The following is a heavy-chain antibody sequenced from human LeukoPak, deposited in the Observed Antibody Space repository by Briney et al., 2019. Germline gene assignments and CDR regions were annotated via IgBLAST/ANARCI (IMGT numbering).Heavy chain of an antibody. CDR1: GFTFSNFE. CDR3: AREVRYNWFDP. CDR2: ISSRGGTI. V-gene: IGHV3-48*03. Sequence: GGSLGLSCAASGFTFSNFEMNWVRQAPGKGLQWISYISSRGGTIYYAGSVKGRFTISRDNAKNSLYLQMNSLRDEDTAIYYCAREVRYNWFDPWGQGTLVTVSS. J-gene: IGHJ5*02.